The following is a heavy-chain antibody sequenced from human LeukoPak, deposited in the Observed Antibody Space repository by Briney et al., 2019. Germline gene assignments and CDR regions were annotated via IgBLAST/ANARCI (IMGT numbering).Heavy chain of an antibody. J-gene: IGHJ3*02. Sequence: GASVKVSCKASGYPFTRYYIHWVRQAPGQGLEWMGWINPNSGGTHYAQKFQDRVTLTRDTSISTAYMELSRLRSDDTAVYYCARSRDSRGYPDAFDIWGQGTMVTVSS. CDR3: ARSRDSRGYPDAFDI. D-gene: IGHD3-22*01. CDR1: GYPFTRYY. V-gene: IGHV1-2*02. CDR2: INPNSGGT.